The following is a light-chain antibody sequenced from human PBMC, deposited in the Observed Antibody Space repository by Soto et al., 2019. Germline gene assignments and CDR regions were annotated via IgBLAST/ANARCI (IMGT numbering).Light chain of an antibody. V-gene: IGKV1-39*01. Sequence: DILMTQSPSSLSASVGDRVTITCRASQNINYYLNWYHQKPGKAPKLLIHAASSFQSGVPSRLTGSGYGTDFTLTINSMQHEDSASYSCQQSYSPPWTFGQGTKVEIK. CDR1: QNINYY. J-gene: IGKJ1*01. CDR3: QQSYSPPWT. CDR2: AAS.